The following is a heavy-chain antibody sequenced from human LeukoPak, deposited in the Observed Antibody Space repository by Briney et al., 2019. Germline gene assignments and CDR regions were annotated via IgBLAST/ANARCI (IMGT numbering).Heavy chain of an antibody. D-gene: IGHD3-3*01. J-gene: IGHJ4*02. V-gene: IGHV1-8*03. Sequence: ASVKVSCKASGYTFTSYDINWVRQATGQGLEWMGWMNPNSGNTGYAQKFQGRVTITRNTSISTAYMELSSLRSEDTAVYYRARGTGRFLALLDYWGQGTLVTVSS. CDR3: ARGTGRFLALLDY. CDR1: GYTFTSYD. CDR2: MNPNSGNT.